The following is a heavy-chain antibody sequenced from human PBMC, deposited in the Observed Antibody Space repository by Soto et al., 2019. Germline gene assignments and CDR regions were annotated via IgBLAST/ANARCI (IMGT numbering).Heavy chain of an antibody. Sequence: GGSLRLSCTASGFTFGDYAMSWFRQAPGKGMEWVGFIRSKAYGGTTEYAASVKGRFTISRDDSKSIAYLQMNSLKTEDTAVYYCTSSSVGYSYGYDGAFDIWGQGTMVTVSS. D-gene: IGHD5-18*01. V-gene: IGHV3-49*03. J-gene: IGHJ3*02. CDR2: IRSKAYGGTT. CDR3: TSSSVGYSYGYDGAFDI. CDR1: GFTFGDYA.